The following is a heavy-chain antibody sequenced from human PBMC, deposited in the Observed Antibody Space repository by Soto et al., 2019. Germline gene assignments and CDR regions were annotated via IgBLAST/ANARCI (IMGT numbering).Heavy chain of an antibody. V-gene: IGHV3-23*01. CDR2: ISGGGGST. J-gene: IGHJ4*02. Sequence: GGSLRLCCAASGFTFSSYAMSWVRQAPGKGLEWVSAISGGGGSTYYADSVKGRFTISRDNSKNTLYLQMNSLRAEDTAVYYCAKDTGYDSSGYYHGPFDYWGQGTLVTVSS. CDR1: GFTFSSYA. D-gene: IGHD3-22*01. CDR3: AKDTGYDSSGYYHGPFDY.